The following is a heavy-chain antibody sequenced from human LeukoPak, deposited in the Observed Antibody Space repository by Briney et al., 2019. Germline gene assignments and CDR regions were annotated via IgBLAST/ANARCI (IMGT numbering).Heavy chain of an antibody. CDR1: GFTVSSNY. J-gene: IGHJ4*02. Sequence: PGGSLRLSCAASGFTVSSNYMSWVRQAPGKGLEWVSVIYSGGSTYYADSVKGRFTISRDNSKNTLYLQMNSLRAEDTAVYYCARQDGSGYYPGYFDYWGQGTLVTVSS. CDR2: IYSGGST. CDR3: ARQDGSGYYPGYFDY. V-gene: IGHV3-53*01. D-gene: IGHD3-22*01.